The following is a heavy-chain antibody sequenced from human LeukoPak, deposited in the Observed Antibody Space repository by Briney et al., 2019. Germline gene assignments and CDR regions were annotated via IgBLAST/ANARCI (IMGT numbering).Heavy chain of an antibody. CDR1: GGSISSYY. Sequence: RASETLSLTCTVSGGSISSYYWSWIRQPPGKGLEWIGYIYYSGSTNYNPSLKSRVTISVDTSKNQFSLKLSSVTAADTAVYYCASYSGYGLYFDYSGQGTLVTVSS. D-gene: IGHD5-12*01. CDR2: IYYSGST. CDR3: ASYSGYGLYFDY. J-gene: IGHJ4*02. V-gene: IGHV4-59*01.